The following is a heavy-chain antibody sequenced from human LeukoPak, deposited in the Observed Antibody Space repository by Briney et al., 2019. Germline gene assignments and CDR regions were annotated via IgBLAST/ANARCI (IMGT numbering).Heavy chain of an antibody. CDR2: IYTSGST. J-gene: IGHJ4*02. CDR1: GGSISSYY. Sequence: PSETLSLTCTVSGGSISSYYWSWIRQPAGKGLEWIGRIYTSGSTNYNPSLKSRVTISVDTSKNQFSLRLSSVTAADTAVYYCAAMFWSGYYTGVDYWGQGTLVTVSS. V-gene: IGHV4-4*07. CDR3: AAMFWSGYYTGVDY. D-gene: IGHD3-3*01.